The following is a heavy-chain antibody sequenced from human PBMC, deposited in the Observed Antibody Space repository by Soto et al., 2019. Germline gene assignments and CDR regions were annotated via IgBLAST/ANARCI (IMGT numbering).Heavy chain of an antibody. CDR2: IIPIFGTA. J-gene: IGHJ5*02. D-gene: IGHD2-2*02. Sequence: GASVKVSCKASGGTFSSYAISWVRQAPGQGLEWMGGIIPIFGTANYAQKFQGRVTITADKSTSTAYMELSSLRSEDTAVYYCARTPNPGYCSSTSCFTGYNWFDPWGQGTLVTVSS. CDR1: GGTFSSYA. CDR3: ARTPNPGYCSSTSCFTGYNWFDP. V-gene: IGHV1-69*06.